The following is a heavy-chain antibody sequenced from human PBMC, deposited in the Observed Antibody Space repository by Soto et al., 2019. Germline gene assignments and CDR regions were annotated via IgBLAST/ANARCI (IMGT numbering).Heavy chain of an antibody. J-gene: IGHJ4*02. Sequence: QVPLVQSGVEVKKPGASVKVSCKASGYTFTDYAISWVRQAPGRGLEWMGWVNTYNGNPNYAQIFQGRVTMTTDTSTDTAYMELRSLKSHDSAVYYCARDSQYSTSWQRFDSWGQGTLVTVSS. D-gene: IGHD6-13*01. CDR2: VNTYNGNP. CDR3: ARDSQYSTSWQRFDS. CDR1: GYTFTDYA. V-gene: IGHV1-18*01.